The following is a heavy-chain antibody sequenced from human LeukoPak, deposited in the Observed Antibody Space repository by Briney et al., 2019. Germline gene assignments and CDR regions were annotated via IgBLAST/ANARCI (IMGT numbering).Heavy chain of an antibody. D-gene: IGHD6-13*01. CDR3: ASNVEYSSSWYGVGWFDP. CDR2: IYTSGST. Sequence: SQTLSLTCTVSGGSISSGSYYWSWIRQPAGKGLEWIGRIYTSGSTNYNPSLKSRVTISVATSKNQFSLKLSSVTAADTAVYYCASNVEYSSSWYGVGWFDPWGQGTLVTVSS. J-gene: IGHJ5*02. CDR1: GGSISSGSYY. V-gene: IGHV4-61*02.